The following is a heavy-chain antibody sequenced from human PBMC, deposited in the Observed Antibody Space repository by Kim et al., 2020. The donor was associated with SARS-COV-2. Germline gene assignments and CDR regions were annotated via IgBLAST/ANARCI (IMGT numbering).Heavy chain of an antibody. V-gene: IGHV3-11*06. Sequence: YAQAMKDRFTITRENAGDSLYLQMNSLRAEDTAVYYCARVLTSGWSYFDYWGQGTLVTVSS. D-gene: IGHD6-19*01. CDR3: ARVLTSGWSYFDY. J-gene: IGHJ4*02.